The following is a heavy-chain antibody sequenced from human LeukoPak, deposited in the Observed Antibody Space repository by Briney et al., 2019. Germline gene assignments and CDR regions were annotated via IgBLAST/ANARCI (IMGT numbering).Heavy chain of an antibody. D-gene: IGHD5-18*01. Sequence: GGSLRLSCAVSGFSFSTYLMNWVRQPPGKGLEWVANIMRDGSEKYYVDSVKGRFTISRDNAKNSLYLQMNSLRAEDTAVYYCARDPSRGYSYGYADYWGQGSLVIVSS. CDR1: GFSFSTYL. CDR3: ARDPSRGYSYGYADY. J-gene: IGHJ4*02. V-gene: IGHV3-7*01. CDR2: IMRDGSEK.